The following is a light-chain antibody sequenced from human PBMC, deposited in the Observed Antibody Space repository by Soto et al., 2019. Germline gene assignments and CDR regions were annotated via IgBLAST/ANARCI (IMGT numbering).Light chain of an antibody. Sequence: QFKQSPSSLSAYVGARVPITCRASQDIAIYLAWYQQKQGEAPKLLIYAASTLYGGVPSRFSVNVYGTEVTITISSLQTDDGETYYGQQYNCYPWTFGQGTKVDNK. CDR2: AAS. CDR1: QDIAIY. CDR3: QQYNCYPWT. V-gene: IGKV1-9*01. J-gene: IGKJ1*01.